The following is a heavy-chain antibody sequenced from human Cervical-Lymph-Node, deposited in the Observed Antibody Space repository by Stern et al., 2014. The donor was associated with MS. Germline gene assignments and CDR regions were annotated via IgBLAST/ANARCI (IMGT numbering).Heavy chain of an antibody. CDR2: IDYSGIT. D-gene: IGHD3-9*01. V-gene: IGHV4-59*01. Sequence: QVQLVESGPGLVKPSEPLSLTCTVSGGSISRFYWSWIRQPPGKGLEWVGEIDYSGITNYTPSLKSRLSISVDTSKNQFSLKLSSVTAADTAVYFCARVTDVLTGSFPYYFDYWGQGALVTVSS. J-gene: IGHJ4*02. CDR1: GGSISRFY. CDR3: ARVTDVLTGSFPYYFDY.